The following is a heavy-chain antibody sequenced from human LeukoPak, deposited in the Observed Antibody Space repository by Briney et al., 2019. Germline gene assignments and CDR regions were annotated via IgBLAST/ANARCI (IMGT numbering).Heavy chain of an antibody. J-gene: IGHJ4*02. CDR2: ISGSADAT. D-gene: IGHD6-19*01. CDR3: AKEAVGFADTYFDY. CDR1: GFTFSNYA. Sequence: GGTLRLSCVASGFTFSNYAMNWVRQAPGKGLELVSSISGSADATYYPDPVRGRFTISRDNSLNIVFLQMHSLRAEDADIYYCAKEAVGFADTYFDYWGQGALVTVSS. V-gene: IGHV3-23*01.